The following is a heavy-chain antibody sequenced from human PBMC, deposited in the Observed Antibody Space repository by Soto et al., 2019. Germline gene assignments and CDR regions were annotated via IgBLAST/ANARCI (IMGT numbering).Heavy chain of an antibody. CDR2: IYYTGST. V-gene: IGHV4-59*08. J-gene: IGHJ4*02. CDR1: DGSISSYY. Sequence: QVQLQESGPGLVKPSETLSLTCTVSDGSISSYYWSWIRQPPGKGLEWIGYIYYTGSTNYNPSLKSRVTVSLDTAKNQFSLKLRSVTAADTAVYYCARHPTRGNYYDASGADSWGQGTLVTVSS. CDR3: ARHPTRGNYYDASGADS. D-gene: IGHD3-22*01.